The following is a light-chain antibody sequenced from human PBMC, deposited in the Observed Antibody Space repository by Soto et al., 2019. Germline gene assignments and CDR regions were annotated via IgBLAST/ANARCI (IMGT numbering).Light chain of an antibody. CDR1: SSDVGGYKY. Sequence: QSVLTQPASVSGSLGQSITISCTGTSSDVGGYKYVSWYQQYSGKAPKLMIYEVSNRPSGVSNRFSGSKSGNTASLTISGLQAEDEADYYCSSYTISNTVVFGGGTQLTVL. CDR2: EVS. CDR3: SSYTISNTVV. V-gene: IGLV2-14*01. J-gene: IGLJ3*02.